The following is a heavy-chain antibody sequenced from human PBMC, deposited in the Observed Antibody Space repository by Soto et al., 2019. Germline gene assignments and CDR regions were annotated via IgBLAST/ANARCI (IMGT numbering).Heavy chain of an antibody. CDR1: GGTFSSYA. J-gene: IGHJ6*02. V-gene: IGHV1-69*12. D-gene: IGHD1-1*01. CDR3: ARARNWNDDYYYGMDV. Sequence: QVQRVQSGAEVKKPGSSVKVSCKASGGTFSSYAISWVRQAPGQGLEWMGGITPIFGTANYAQKFQGRVTITADESTSTAYMEPSSLRSEDTAVYYCARARNWNDDYYYGMDVWGQGTTVTVSS. CDR2: ITPIFGTA.